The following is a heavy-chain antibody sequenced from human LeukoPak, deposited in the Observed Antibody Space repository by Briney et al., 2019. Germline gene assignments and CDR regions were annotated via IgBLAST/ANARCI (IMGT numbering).Heavy chain of an antibody. CDR3: ARDLRFSTSGY. D-gene: IGHD6-6*01. CDR1: GFTFSDYY. Sequence: GGSLRLSCVASGFTFSDYYMTWIRQAPGKGLEWVSVISSTGGTTYYADSVKGRFTISRDNSKNTLYLQMNSLRVEDTAVYYCARDLRFSTSGYWGQGTLVTVSS. V-gene: IGHV3-23*01. CDR2: ISSTGGTT. J-gene: IGHJ4*02.